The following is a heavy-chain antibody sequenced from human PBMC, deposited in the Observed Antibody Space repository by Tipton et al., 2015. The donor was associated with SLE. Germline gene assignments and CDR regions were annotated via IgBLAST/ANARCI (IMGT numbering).Heavy chain of an antibody. CDR2: ISRGGSTI. D-gene: IGHD3-9*01. J-gene: IGHJ5*02. CDR1: GFTFRNYE. Sequence: SLRLSCEASGFTFRNYEMNWVRQAPGKGLEWVSYISRGGSTIYYADSVRGRFTVSRDNAKNSLYLRMDSLRVEDTAVYYCTRDNGGDILTGYNNWFHPWGQGTLVTVSS. CDR3: TRDNGGDILTGYNNWFHP. V-gene: IGHV3-48*03.